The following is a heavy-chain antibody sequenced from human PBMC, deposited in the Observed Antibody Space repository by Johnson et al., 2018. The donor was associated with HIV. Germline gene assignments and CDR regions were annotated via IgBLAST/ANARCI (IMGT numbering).Heavy chain of an antibody. V-gene: IGHV3-9*01. Sequence: QLVESGGGLVQPGRSLRLSCAASGFTFDDYAMHWVRQAPGKGLEWVSGISWNSGSIGYADSVKGRFTISRDNSKNTLYLQMNSLRAEATAVYYCARDGRNDYGDYVGGGALDIWGQGTMVTVSS. CDR1: GFTFDDYA. CDR3: ARDGRNDYGDYVGGGALDI. J-gene: IGHJ3*02. D-gene: IGHD4-17*01. CDR2: ISWNSGSI.